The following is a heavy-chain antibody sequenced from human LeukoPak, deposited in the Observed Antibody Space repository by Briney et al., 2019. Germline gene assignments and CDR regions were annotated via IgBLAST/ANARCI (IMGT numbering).Heavy chain of an antibody. CDR2: IYYSGST. J-gene: IGHJ4*02. D-gene: IGHD3-22*01. Sequence: SETLSLTCTVSGGSISSSSYYWGWIRQPPGKGLEWIGSIYYSGSTYYNPSLKSRVTISVDTSKNQFSLKLSSVTAADTAVYYCARNYYDSSGSLDYWGQGTLVTVSS. V-gene: IGHV4-39*07. CDR3: ARNYYDSSGSLDY. CDR1: GGSISSSSYY.